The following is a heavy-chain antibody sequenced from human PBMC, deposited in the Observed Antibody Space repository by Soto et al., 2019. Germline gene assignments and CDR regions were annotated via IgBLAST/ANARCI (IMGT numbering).Heavy chain of an antibody. V-gene: IGHV4-39*01. CDR3: ARHAGIAAAGTIDY. CDR2: IYYSGST. D-gene: IGHD6-13*01. J-gene: IGHJ4*02. CDR1: GGSISSSSYY. Sequence: SETLSLTCTVSGGSISSSSYYWGWIRQPPGKGLEWIGSIYYSGSTYYNPSLKSRVTISVDTSKNQFSLKLSSVTAADTAVYYCARHAGIAAAGTIDYWGQGTLVTVSS.